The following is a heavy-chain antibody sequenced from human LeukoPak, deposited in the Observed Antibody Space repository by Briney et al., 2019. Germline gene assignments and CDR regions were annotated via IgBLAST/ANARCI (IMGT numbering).Heavy chain of an antibody. J-gene: IGHJ4*02. CDR1: GGSFSGYY. CDR3: AAITIFSPGYFDY. V-gene: IGHV4-59*01. CDR2: IYYSGST. Sequence: PSETLSLTCAVYGGSFSGYYWSWIRQPPGKGLEWIGYIYYSGSTNYNPSLKSRVTISVDTSKNQFSLKLSSVTAADTAVYYCAAITIFSPGYFDYWGQGTLVTVSS. D-gene: IGHD3-9*01.